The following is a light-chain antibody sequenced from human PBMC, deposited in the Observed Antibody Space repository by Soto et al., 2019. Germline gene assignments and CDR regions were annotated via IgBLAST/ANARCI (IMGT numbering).Light chain of an antibody. CDR2: DAS. CDR3: QQRSDWIT. V-gene: IGKV3-11*01. Sequence: EIVLTQSPATLSLSPGERATLSCRASQSVTRYLAWYQQKPGQAPRLLIYDASNRATGIPARFSGSGSGTDITLTISRLEPEDFAVYYCQQRSDWITFGQGTRLEIK. J-gene: IGKJ5*01. CDR1: QSVTRY.